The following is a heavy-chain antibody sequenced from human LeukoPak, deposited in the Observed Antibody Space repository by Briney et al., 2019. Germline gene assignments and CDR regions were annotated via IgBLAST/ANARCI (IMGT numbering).Heavy chain of an antibody. CDR1: GFTFSSYG. Sequence: PGRSLRLSCAASGFTFSSYGMSWVRQAPGKGLEWVSAISASGGSTYYADSVKGRFTISRDNSKNTLYLQMNSLRAEDTAVYYCALSGSGTLDYWGQGTLVTVSS. CDR2: ISASGGST. D-gene: IGHD3-10*01. J-gene: IGHJ4*02. V-gene: IGHV3-23*01. CDR3: ALSGSGTLDY.